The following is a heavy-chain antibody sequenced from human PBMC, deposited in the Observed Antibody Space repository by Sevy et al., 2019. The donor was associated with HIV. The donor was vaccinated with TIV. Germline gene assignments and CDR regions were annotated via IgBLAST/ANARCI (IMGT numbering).Heavy chain of an antibody. CDR1: GFTFSSHW. V-gene: IGHV3-7*01. Sequence: GGSLRLSCAASGFTFSSHWMSWVRQAPGKGLEWVANIKQDGSEKYYVDSVKGRFTISRDNAKNSLSLQMNSLRAEDTAVYYCARDTGGIGMDVXGXGTTVTVSS. CDR2: IKQDGSEK. J-gene: IGHJ6*02. D-gene: IGHD6-13*01. CDR3: ARDTGGIGMDV.